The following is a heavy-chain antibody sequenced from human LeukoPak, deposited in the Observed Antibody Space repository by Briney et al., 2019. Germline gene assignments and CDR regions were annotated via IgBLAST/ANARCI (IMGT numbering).Heavy chain of an antibody. CDR3: ARESGADYYDSSGYQVDI. J-gene: IGHJ3*02. CDR1: GGSVSSGSYY. D-gene: IGHD3-22*01. Sequence: SGTLSLTCAVSGGSVSSGSYYWSWIRQPPGKGLEWIGYIYYSGSTNYNPSLKSRVTISVDTSKNQFSLKLSSVTAADTAVYYCARESGADYYDSSGYQVDIWGQGTMVTVSS. V-gene: IGHV4-61*01. CDR2: IYYSGST.